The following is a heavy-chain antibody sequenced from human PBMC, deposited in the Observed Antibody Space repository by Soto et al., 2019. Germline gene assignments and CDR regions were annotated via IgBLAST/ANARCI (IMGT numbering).Heavy chain of an antibody. V-gene: IGHV3-30*18. D-gene: IGHD4-4*01. CDR3: AKEGNRAYFDY. CDR1: GFTFSSYG. J-gene: IGHJ4*02. Sequence: GGSLRLSCAASGFTFSSYGMHWVRQAPGKGLEWVAVISYDGSNKYYADSVKGRFTISRDNSKNTLYLQMNSLRAEDTAVYYCAKEGNRAYFDYWGQGTLVTVSS. CDR2: ISYDGSNK.